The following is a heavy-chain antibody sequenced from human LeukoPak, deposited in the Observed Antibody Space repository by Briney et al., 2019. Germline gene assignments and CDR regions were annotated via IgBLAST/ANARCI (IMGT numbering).Heavy chain of an antibody. D-gene: IGHD3-16*01. CDR2: IYYTGTT. Sequence: SETLSLTCTVSGGSISSGGYYWSWIRQHPGKGLEWIGYIYYTGTTDSNPSLKSRVTISLDTSKNQFSLNLSSVTAADTAVYYCARRWVYDKRAFDAWGQGTMVTVSS. CDR1: GGSISSGGYY. V-gene: IGHV4-61*08. CDR3: ARRWVYDKRAFDA. J-gene: IGHJ3*01.